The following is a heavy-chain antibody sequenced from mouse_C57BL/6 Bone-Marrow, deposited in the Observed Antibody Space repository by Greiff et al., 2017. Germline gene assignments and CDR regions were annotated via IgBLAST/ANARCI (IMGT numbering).Heavy chain of an antibody. CDR3: ARGDGYPRAMDY. Sequence: EVMLVESGGGLVKPGGSLKLSCAASGFTFSSYAMSWVRQTPEKGLEWVATISAGGSYTYYPDNLKGRFTISRDKAKNDLYLQMSHLKSADTAMYYCARGDGYPRAMDYWGQGTSVTVSA. V-gene: IGHV5-4*03. D-gene: IGHD2-3*01. CDR2: ISAGGSYT. J-gene: IGHJ4*01. CDR1: GFTFSSYA.